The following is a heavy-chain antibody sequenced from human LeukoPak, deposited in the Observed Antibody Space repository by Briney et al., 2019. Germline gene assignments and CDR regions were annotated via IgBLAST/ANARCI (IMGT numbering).Heavy chain of an antibody. J-gene: IGHJ4*02. CDR2: IPYDGRNK. D-gene: IGHD6-19*01. CDR3: ARAPLHSNGWSFDY. Sequence: GGSLRLSCAASEFAFSSFTMHWVRQAPGKGLEWVAVIPYDGRNKYYADSVKGRFTISRDNSKNTLYLQMNSLRPEDTAVYYCARAPLHSNGWSFDYWGQGTLVTVSS. V-gene: IGHV3-30*04. CDR1: EFAFSSFT.